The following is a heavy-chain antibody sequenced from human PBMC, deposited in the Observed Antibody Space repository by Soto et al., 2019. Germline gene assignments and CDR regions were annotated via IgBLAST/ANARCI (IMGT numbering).Heavy chain of an antibody. J-gene: IGHJ3*02. CDR2: TLSDGGST. CDR1: GFTFSTYA. CDR3: VKDRFTLAAQYGTLHI. V-gene: IGHV3-64D*06. Sequence: GGSLRLSXSASGFTFSTYAMHWVRQAPGKGLEYVSGTLSDGGSTYYADSVKGRFTISRDNSKNTLFLQMSSLRAEDTAVYYCVKDRFTLAAQYGTLHIWGQGTMVTVSS. D-gene: IGHD6-13*01.